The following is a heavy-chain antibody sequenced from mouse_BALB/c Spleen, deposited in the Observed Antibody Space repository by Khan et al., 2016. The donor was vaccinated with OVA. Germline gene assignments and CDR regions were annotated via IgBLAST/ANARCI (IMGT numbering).Heavy chain of an antibody. D-gene: IGHD1-2*01. J-gene: IGHJ4*01. V-gene: IGHV5-12-2*01. CDR3: ARVPTFITTALDY. Sequence: EVMLVESGGGLVQPGGSLKLSCAASGFTFSSNTMSWVRQTPEKRLEWVAYITNGGGSTYYPDTVKGRFTIYRDNAKNTLYLQMSSLKSEDTAMYYCARVPTFITTALDYWGQGTSVTVSS. CDR1: GFTFSSNT. CDR2: ITNGGGST.